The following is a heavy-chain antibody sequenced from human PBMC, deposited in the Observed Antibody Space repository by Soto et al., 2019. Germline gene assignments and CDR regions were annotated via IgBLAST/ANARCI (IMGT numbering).Heavy chain of an antibody. CDR1: GFTFSSYG. CDR3: AMKREFYFDY. J-gene: IGHJ4*02. V-gene: IGHV3-30*03. D-gene: IGHD3-10*01. CDR2: ISYDGSNK. Sequence: QVQLVESGGGVVQPGRSLRLSCAASGFTFSSYGMHWVRQAPGKGLEWVAVISYDGSNKYYADSVKGRFTISGDNSKNTLYLQMNSLRAEDTAVYYCAMKREFYFDYWGQGTLVTVSS.